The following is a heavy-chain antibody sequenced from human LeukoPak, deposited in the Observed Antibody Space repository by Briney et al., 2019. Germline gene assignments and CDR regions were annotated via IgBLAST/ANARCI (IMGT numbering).Heavy chain of an antibody. J-gene: IGHJ4*02. CDR2: INPNSGDT. CDR3: ARERYTAYGNFDY. D-gene: IGHD5-12*01. Sequence: ASVKVSCKASGYTFTNHPMHWVRQAPGQGLEWMGWINPNSGDTNYVQKFQGRVTMTRDPSISTAYMELSGLRADDTAVYHCARERYTAYGNFDYWGQGTQVTVSS. V-gene: IGHV1-2*02. CDR1: GYTFTNHP.